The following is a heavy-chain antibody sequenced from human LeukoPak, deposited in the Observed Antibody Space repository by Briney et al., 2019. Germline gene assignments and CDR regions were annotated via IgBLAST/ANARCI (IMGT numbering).Heavy chain of an antibody. Sequence: GGSLRLSCAASGFTFSSYGMHWVRQAPGKGLEWVAVIWYDGSNKYYADSVKGRFTISRDNSKSTLYLQMNSLRAEDTAVYYCARESSSWYYFDYWGQGTLVTVSS. CDR1: GFTFSSYG. V-gene: IGHV3-33*01. CDR3: ARESSSWYYFDY. D-gene: IGHD6-13*01. CDR2: IWYDGSNK. J-gene: IGHJ4*02.